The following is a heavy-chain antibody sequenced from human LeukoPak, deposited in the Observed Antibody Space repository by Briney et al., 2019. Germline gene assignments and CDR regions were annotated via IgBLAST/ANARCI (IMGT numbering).Heavy chain of an antibody. D-gene: IGHD6-19*01. CDR3: ARIFSSAWGELGY. V-gene: IGHV3-30*02. J-gene: IGHJ4*02. Sequence: PGGSLRLSCAASGFTFSSYWMSWVRQAPGKGLEWVAFIRNDGSNKYYADSVKGRFTISRDNSKNTLYLQLNSLRAEDTAVYYCARIFSSAWGELGYWGQGTLVTVSS. CDR1: GFTFSSYW. CDR2: IRNDGSNK.